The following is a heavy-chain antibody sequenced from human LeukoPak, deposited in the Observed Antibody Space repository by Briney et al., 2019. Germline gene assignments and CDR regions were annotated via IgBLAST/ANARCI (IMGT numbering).Heavy chain of an antibody. CDR2: IYPGDSDT. Sequence: GESLKISCKGSGYSFSTHWIAWVRQMPGKGLEWRAIIYPGDSDTRYSPSFQGQVTISADKSISTAYLQWSSLKASDTAIYYCARLGYCSSRSCYYGMDVWGQGTTVTVSS. J-gene: IGHJ6*02. CDR3: ARLGYCSSRSCYYGMDV. CDR1: GYSFSTHW. V-gene: IGHV5-51*01. D-gene: IGHD2-2*01.